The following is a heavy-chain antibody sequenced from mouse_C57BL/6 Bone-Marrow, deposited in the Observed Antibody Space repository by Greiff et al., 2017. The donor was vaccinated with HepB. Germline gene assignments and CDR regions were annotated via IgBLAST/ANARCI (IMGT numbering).Heavy chain of an antibody. CDR3: ARKSKALGY. D-gene: IGHD1-3*01. J-gene: IGHJ4*01. CDR1: GYTFTSYW. CDR2: IYPGSGST. Sequence: VQLQQSGAELVKPGASVKMSCKASGYTFTSYWITWVKQRPGQVLEWIGDIYPGSGSTNYNEKFTSKATLTVDTSSSTAYMQLSSLTSEDSAVYYCARKSKALGYCGQGTSVTVSS. V-gene: IGHV1-55*01.